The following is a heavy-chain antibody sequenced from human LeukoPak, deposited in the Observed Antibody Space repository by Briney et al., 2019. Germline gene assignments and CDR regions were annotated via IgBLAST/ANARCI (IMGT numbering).Heavy chain of an antibody. V-gene: IGHV3-21*01. CDR1: GFTFSSYS. CDR2: ISSGSSYI. CDR3: ARLTGNYGDY. J-gene: IGHJ4*02. D-gene: IGHD3-10*01. Sequence: PGGSLRLSCAASGFTFSSYSMNWVRQAPGKGLEWVSSISSGSSYICYADSVKGRFTISRENAKNSLYLQMDSLRAEDTAVYYCARLTGNYGDYWGQGTLVTVSS.